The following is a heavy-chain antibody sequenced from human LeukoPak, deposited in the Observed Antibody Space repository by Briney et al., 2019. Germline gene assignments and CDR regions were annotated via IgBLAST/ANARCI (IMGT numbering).Heavy chain of an antibody. V-gene: IGHV4-39*01. D-gene: IGHD3-22*01. CDR3: ASENNYYDSSGYYLNFDY. Sequence: PSETLSLTCTVSGGSISSSSYYWGWIRQPPGKGLEWIGSIYYSGSTYYNPSLKSRVTISVDTSKNQFSLKLSSVTAADTAVYYCASENNYYDSSGYYLNFDYWGRGTLVTVSS. CDR2: IYYSGST. CDR1: GGSISSSSYY. J-gene: IGHJ4*02.